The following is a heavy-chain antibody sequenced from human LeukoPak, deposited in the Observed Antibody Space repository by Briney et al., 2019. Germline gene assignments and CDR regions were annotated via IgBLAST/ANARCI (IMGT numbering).Heavy chain of an antibody. Sequence: GRSLRLSCAASGFTFDDYAFDWVRQAPGKGLEWVSSISWNSDNIAYADSVKGRLTISRDNAKHSLYLQMNSLRADDTALYYCAKRSGQTWGYFDYWGQGTLVTVSS. CDR3: AKRSGQTWGYFDY. CDR1: GFTFDDYA. J-gene: IGHJ4*02. V-gene: IGHV3-9*01. CDR2: ISWNSDNI. D-gene: IGHD6-19*01.